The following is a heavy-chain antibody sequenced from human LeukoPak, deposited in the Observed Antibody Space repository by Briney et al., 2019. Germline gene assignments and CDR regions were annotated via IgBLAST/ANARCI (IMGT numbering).Heavy chain of an antibody. CDR2: INHSGST. Sequence: SETLSLTCAVYGGSFSGYYWGWIRQPPGEGLEWIGEINHSGSTNYNPSLKSRVTISVDTSKNQFSLKLSSVTAADTAVYYCARTRLGYYYYYMDVWGKGTTVTVSS. CDR1: GGSFSGYY. D-gene: IGHD6-19*01. J-gene: IGHJ6*03. V-gene: IGHV4-34*01. CDR3: ARTRLGYYYYYMDV.